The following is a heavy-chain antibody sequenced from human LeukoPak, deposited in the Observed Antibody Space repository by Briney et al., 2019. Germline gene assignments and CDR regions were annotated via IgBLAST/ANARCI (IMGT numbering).Heavy chain of an antibody. J-gene: IGHJ4*02. CDR3: ARSQGYCSGGCCYLFDY. Sequence: GGSLRLSCAASGFTFSSYDMHWVRQATGKGLEWVSAIGTAGDTYYPGSVKGRFTISRENAKNSLYLQMNSLRAGDTAVYYCARSQGYCSGGCCYLFDYWGQGTLVTVSS. CDR1: GFTFSSYD. D-gene: IGHD2-15*01. CDR2: IGTAGDT. V-gene: IGHV3-13*01.